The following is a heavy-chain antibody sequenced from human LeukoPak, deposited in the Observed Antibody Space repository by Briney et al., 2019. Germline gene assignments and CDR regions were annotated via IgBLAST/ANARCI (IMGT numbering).Heavy chain of an antibody. CDR1: GGSISSYY. Sequence: PSETLSLTCTVSGGSISSYYWSWIRQPAGKGLEWIGRIYTSGSTNYNPSLKSRVAISVDTSKNQFSLKLSSVTAADTAVYYCARGTHIPNIVVVVAAPVAFDYWGQGTLVTVSS. V-gene: IGHV4-4*07. CDR2: IYTSGST. CDR3: ARGTHIPNIVVVVAAPVAFDY. J-gene: IGHJ4*02. D-gene: IGHD2-15*01.